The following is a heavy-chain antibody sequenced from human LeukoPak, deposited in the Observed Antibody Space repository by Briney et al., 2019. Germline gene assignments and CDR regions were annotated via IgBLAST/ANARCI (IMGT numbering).Heavy chain of an antibody. D-gene: IGHD6-13*01. CDR3: AKDGGRTAAGTVDS. Sequence: SGGSLRLSCAASGFTFSSYAMSWVRQAPGKGLEWVSAISGSGGSTYYADSMKGRFTISRDNSKNTLYLQINSLRADDTAVFYCAKDGGRTAAGTVDSWGQGALVTVSS. V-gene: IGHV3-23*01. CDR2: ISGSGGST. CDR1: GFTFSSYA. J-gene: IGHJ4*02.